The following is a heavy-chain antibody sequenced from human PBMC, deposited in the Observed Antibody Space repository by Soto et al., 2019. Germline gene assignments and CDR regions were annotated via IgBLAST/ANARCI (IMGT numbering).Heavy chain of an antibody. CDR1: GGSFSGYY. CDR3: ARPTFIAAFDY. CDR2: INHSGST. V-gene: IGHV4-34*01. Sequence: QVQLQQWGAGLLKPSETLSLTCAVYGGSFSGYYWSWIRQPPGKGLEWIGEINHSGSTNYNPSLKSRVTISVDTSKNQFSLKLSSVTAADTDVYYCARPTFIAAFDYWGQGTLVTVSS. D-gene: IGHD6-6*01. J-gene: IGHJ4*02.